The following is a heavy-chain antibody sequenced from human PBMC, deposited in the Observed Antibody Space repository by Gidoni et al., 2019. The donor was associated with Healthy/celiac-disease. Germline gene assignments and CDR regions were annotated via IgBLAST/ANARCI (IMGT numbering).Heavy chain of an antibody. CDR1: GFTFDDYA. CDR3: AKDGGTIIAVAARAFDY. Sequence: EVQLVESGGGLVQPGRSLSLSCAASGFTFDDYAMKWVRQAPGKDLEWVAGISWNSGSIGYADSVKGRFTIARDNAKNSLYLQMNSLRAEDTAVYYCAKDGGTIIAVAARAFDYWGQGTLVTVSS. CDR2: ISWNSGSI. V-gene: IGHV3-9*01. J-gene: IGHJ4*02. D-gene: IGHD6-19*01.